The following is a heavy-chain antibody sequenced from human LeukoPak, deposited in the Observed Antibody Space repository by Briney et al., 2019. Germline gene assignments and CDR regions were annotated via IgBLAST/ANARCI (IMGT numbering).Heavy chain of an antibody. CDR1: GGSISSSSYY. CDR3: ARPGYSSGWHY. D-gene: IGHD6-19*01. CDR2: IYYSGST. Sequence: SETLSLTCTVSGGSISSSSYYWGWIRQPPGKGLEWIGSIYYSGSTYYNPSLKSRVTISVDTSKNQFSLKLSSVTAADTAVYYCARPGYSSGWHYWGQGTLVTVSS. J-gene: IGHJ4*02. V-gene: IGHV4-39*01.